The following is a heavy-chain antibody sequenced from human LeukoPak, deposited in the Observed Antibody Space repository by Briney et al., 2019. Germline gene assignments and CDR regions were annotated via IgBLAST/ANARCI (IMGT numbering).Heavy chain of an antibody. J-gene: IGHJ4*02. D-gene: IGHD3-10*01. CDR3: AKSVVLLWFGELLSCDY. CDR2: ISGSGGNT. CDR1: GITLSNYG. V-gene: IGHV3-23*01. Sequence: PGGSLRLSCAVSGITLSNYGMSWVRQAPGKGLEWVSGISGSGGNTYYADSVKGRFTISRDNSKNTLYLQMNSLRAEDTAVYYCAKSVVLLWFGELLSCDYWGQGTLVTVSS.